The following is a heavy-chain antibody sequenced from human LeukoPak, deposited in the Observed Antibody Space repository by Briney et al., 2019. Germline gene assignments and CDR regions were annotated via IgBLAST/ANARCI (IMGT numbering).Heavy chain of an antibody. D-gene: IGHD4-17*01. V-gene: IGHV3-11*05. J-gene: IGHJ6*02. CDR1: GFTFSDYY. Sequence: PGGSLRLSCAASGFTFSDYYMSWIRQAPGKGLEWVSYISSSSSYTNYADSVKGRFTISRDNAKNSLYLQMNGLRAEDTAVYYCARASTVTDAFDFYYHGMDVWGQGTTVTGSS. CDR2: ISSSSSYT. CDR3: ARASTVTDAFDFYYHGMDV.